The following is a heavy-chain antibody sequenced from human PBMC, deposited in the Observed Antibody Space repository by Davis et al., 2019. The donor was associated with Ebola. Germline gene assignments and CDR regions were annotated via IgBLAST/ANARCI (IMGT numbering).Heavy chain of an antibody. CDR1: GYSFTSYW. CDR3: ASLRRTITGMDDGFDI. D-gene: IGHD2-8*02. J-gene: IGHJ3*02. CDR2: IYTGDSDT. Sequence: KVSCKASGYSFTSYWIVWVRQMPGKGLDWMGIIYTGDSDTRYSPSFRGQVTISADKSMKTAFLQWSSLKASDSGMYYCASLRRTITGMDDGFDIWGQGTMVTVSS. V-gene: IGHV5-51*01.